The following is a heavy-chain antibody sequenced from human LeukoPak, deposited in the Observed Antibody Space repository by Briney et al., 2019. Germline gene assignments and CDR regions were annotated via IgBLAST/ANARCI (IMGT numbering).Heavy chain of an antibody. Sequence: GGSLRLSCTASGFTFSHYSMNWVRQAPGKGLEWVSSISSSSSYIYYADSVKGRFTISRDNAKNSLYLQMNSLRAEDTAVYYCARDKWLTTSHYFDYWGQGTLVTVSS. CDR3: ARDKWLTTSHYFDY. CDR2: ISSSSSYI. V-gene: IGHV3-21*01. D-gene: IGHD4-11*01. J-gene: IGHJ4*02. CDR1: GFTFSHYS.